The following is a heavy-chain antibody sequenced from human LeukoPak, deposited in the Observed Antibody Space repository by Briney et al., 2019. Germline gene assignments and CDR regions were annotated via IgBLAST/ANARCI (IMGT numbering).Heavy chain of an antibody. CDR3: ARVGGSNAFDI. J-gene: IGHJ3*02. Sequence: GGSLRLSCAASGFTFSSYWVHWVRQPPGKGLVWVSPINSDGSSTSYADSVKGRFTTSRDNAKNTLSLQMNSLRAEDTAVYYCARVGGSNAFDIWGQGTMVIVSS. V-gene: IGHV3-74*01. D-gene: IGHD1-26*01. CDR2: INSDGSST. CDR1: GFTFSSYW.